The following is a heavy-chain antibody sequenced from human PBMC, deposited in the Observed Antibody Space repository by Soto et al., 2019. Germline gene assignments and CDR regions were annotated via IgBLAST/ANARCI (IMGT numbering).Heavy chain of an antibody. Sequence: QVQLVQSGAEVKKPGASVRVSCRTSGYTFTNFGLSWVRQAPGQGLEWIGWISGYNVKTNYAQNFQGRVTMTAVTSTSTAYMELRSLRSDDTAVYYSARGGTPIDYRGQGTLVTVSS. CDR1: GYTFTNFG. CDR2: ISGYNVKT. CDR3: ARGGTPIDY. D-gene: IGHD3-16*01. V-gene: IGHV1-18*01. J-gene: IGHJ4*02.